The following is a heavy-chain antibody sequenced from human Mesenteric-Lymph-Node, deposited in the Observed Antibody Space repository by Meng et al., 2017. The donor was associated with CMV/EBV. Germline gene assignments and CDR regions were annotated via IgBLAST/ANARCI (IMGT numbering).Heavy chain of an antibody. CDR3: ATLSYYDTTGSYFDN. CDR2: IYPGDSDT. J-gene: IGHJ4*02. V-gene: IGHV5-51*01. Sequence: SGDSFTNYWIGWVRQIPGKGLEWMGIIYPGDSDTRSSPSFQGQVTISADKSISTAYLQWSSLKASDTAMYYCATLSYYDTTGSYFDNWGQGTLVTVSS. D-gene: IGHD3-22*01. CDR1: GDSFTNYW.